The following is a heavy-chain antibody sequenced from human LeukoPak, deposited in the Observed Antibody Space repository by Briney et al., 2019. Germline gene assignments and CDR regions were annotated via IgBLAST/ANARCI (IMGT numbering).Heavy chain of an antibody. Sequence: SVKVSCKASGGTFSSYAISWVRQAPGQGLEWMGRIIPILGIANYAQKFQGRVTITADKSTSTAYMELSSLRSEDTAVYYCAGPTVTPEAGYYYGMDVWGQGTTVTVSS. V-gene: IGHV1-69*04. CDR3: AGPTVTPEAGYYYGMDV. J-gene: IGHJ6*02. CDR2: IIPILGIA. CDR1: GGTFSSYA. D-gene: IGHD4-17*01.